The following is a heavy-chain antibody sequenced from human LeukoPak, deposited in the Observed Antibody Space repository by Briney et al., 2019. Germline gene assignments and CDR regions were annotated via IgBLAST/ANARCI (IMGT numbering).Heavy chain of an antibody. CDR3: ARASGFGELLKGKRWFDP. J-gene: IGHJ5*02. CDR2: IYHSGST. CDR1: GGSISSGGYS. D-gene: IGHD3-10*01. Sequence: SQTLSLTCAVSGGSISSGGYSWSWIRQPLGKGLEWIGYIYHSGSTYYNPSLKSRVTISVDRSKNQFSLKLSSVTAADTAVYYCARASGFGELLKGKRWFDPWGQGTLVTVSS. V-gene: IGHV4-30-2*01.